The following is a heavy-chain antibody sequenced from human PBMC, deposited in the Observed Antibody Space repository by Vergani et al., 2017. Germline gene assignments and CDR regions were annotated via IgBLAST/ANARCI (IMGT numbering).Heavy chain of an antibody. J-gene: IGHJ5*02. Sequence: QVQLVQSGAAVKKPGASVKVSCKASGYTFTSYYMHWVRQAPGQGLEWMGIINPSGGSTSYAQKFQGRVTMTRDTSTSTVYMELSSLRSEDTAVYYCARDSRYRSSTSCYVGRDWFDPWGQGTLVTVSS. CDR3: ARDSRYRSSTSCYVGRDWFDP. V-gene: IGHV1-46*01. D-gene: IGHD2-2*01. CDR2: INPSGGST. CDR1: GYTFTSYY.